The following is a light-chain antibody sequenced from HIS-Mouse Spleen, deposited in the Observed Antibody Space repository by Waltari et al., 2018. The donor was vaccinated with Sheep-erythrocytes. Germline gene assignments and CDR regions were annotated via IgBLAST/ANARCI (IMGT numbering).Light chain of an antibody. Sequence: EIVLTQSPATLSLSPGERATLSCRASQSVSSYLAWYQQQPSQAPRPLIDDAPNRATGIPARFSGSGSGTDFTLTISSLEPEDFAVYYCQQRSNWYTFGQGTKLEIK. V-gene: IGKV3-11*01. J-gene: IGKJ2*01. CDR2: DAP. CDR3: QQRSNWYT. CDR1: QSVSSY.